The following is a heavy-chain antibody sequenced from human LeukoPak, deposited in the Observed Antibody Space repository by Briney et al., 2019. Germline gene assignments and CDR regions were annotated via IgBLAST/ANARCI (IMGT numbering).Heavy chain of an antibody. Sequence: PGGSLRLSCAASGFTFSSYSMNWVRQAPGKGLEWVSSISSTSSYIYYTESVKGRSTTYRDNAKNSLSLQMNSLRAEDTAVYYCARDLKYYDSSGFDSWGQGTLVTVSS. CDR1: GFTFSSYS. J-gene: IGHJ4*02. V-gene: IGHV3-21*01. CDR2: ISSTSSYI. CDR3: ARDLKYYDSSGFDS. D-gene: IGHD3-22*01.